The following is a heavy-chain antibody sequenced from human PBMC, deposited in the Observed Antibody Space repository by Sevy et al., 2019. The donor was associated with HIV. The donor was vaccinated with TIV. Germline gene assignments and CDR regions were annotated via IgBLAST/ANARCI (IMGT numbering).Heavy chain of an antibody. CDR3: SSGDTMVRAVIRGRDNWFDP. CDR2: INPNSGGT. V-gene: IGHV1-2*02. CDR1: GYTFTGYY. Sequence: ASVKVSCKASGYTFTGYYMHWVRQAPGQGLEWMGWINPNSGGTNYAQKFQGRVTMTRDTSLSTAYMELSRLRSDDTAVYYCSSGDTMVRAVIRGRDNWFDPWGQGTLVTVSS. J-gene: IGHJ5*02. D-gene: IGHD3-10*01.